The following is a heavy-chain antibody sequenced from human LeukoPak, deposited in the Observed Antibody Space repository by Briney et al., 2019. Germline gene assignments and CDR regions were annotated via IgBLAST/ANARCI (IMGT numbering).Heavy chain of an antibody. CDR3: ARVEYFLLEGYNMDV. CDR1: GFTFSSYW. Sequence: PGGSLRLSCTAPGFTFSSYWMTWVRQAPGKGLEWVANINQDGSEKYYVDSVKGRFAISRDNAKNSLYLQVNSLRAEDTALYYCARVEYFLLEGYNMDVWGKGTTVTVSS. V-gene: IGHV3-7*01. CDR2: INQDGSEK. D-gene: IGHD2/OR15-2a*01. J-gene: IGHJ6*03.